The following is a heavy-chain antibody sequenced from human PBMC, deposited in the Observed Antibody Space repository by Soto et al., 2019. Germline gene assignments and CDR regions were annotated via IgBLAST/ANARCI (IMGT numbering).Heavy chain of an antibody. Sequence: PGGSLRLSCAASGFTFSTYSMNWVRLAPGKGLEWVSSITSTSSYIYYADSVKGRFTISRDNAKNSLYLQMNSLRAEDTAVYYCARDMALIDYWGQGTLVTVSS. CDR3: ARDMALIDY. J-gene: IGHJ4*02. D-gene: IGHD3-16*01. CDR2: ITSTSSYI. CDR1: GFTFSTYS. V-gene: IGHV3-21*01.